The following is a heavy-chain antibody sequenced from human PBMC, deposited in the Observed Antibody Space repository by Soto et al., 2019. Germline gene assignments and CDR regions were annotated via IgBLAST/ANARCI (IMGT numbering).Heavy chain of an antibody. D-gene: IGHD3-3*02. CDR2: IWYDGSNK. V-gene: IGHV3-33*01. Sequence: PGGALRLSCAAPGFTFSSYGMHWVRQAPGKGLEWVAVIWYDGSNKYYADSVKGRFTISRDNSKNTLYLQMNSLRAEDTAVYYCVARRWLQSFFDYWGQGTQVPVSS. J-gene: IGHJ4*02. CDR3: VARRWLQSFFDY. CDR1: GFTFSSYG.